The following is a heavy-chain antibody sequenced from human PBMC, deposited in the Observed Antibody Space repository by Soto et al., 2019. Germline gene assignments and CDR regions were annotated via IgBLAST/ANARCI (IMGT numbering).Heavy chain of an antibody. V-gene: IGHV3-30*18. Sequence: QVQVVESGGGVVQPGRSLRLSCAASGFTFSSYGMHWVRQAPGKGLEWVAVISYDGQNKDYADSVKGRFTISRDNSKNTLYLQMKRLGAEETAVYYCAKDPKPEIYYYASGIVYWCQGTQVTVSA. CDR3: AKDPKPEIYYYASGIVY. J-gene: IGHJ4*02. D-gene: IGHD3-10*01. CDR2: ISYDGQNK. CDR1: GFTFSSYG.